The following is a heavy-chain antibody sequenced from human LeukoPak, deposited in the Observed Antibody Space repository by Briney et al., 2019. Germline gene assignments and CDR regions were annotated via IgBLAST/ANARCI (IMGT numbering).Heavy chain of an antibody. CDR2: ISGSGGST. J-gene: IGHJ4*02. D-gene: IGHD3-3*02. CDR3: ANNLPFYPPFGR. CDR1: GFTFSSYA. Sequence: GGSLRLSCEASGFTFSSYAMSWVRQAPGQGLEWVSAISGSGGSTYYADSVKGRFTISRDNSKNTLYLQMNSLRAEDTAVYYCANNLPFYPPFGRWGQGTLVTVSS. V-gene: IGHV3-23*01.